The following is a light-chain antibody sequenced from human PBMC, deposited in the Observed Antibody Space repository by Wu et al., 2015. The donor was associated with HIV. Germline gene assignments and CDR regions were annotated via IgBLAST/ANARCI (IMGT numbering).Light chain of an antibody. Sequence: DIQMTQSPSTLSTSVGDRVTITCRASQSIVIWLAWYQQKPGKVPNLLIYGASNLETGVPPRFSGSGSGTEFTLTISSLQPDDFATYYCQQYYTYPFTFGPGTKVDLK. J-gene: IGKJ3*01. CDR1: QSIVIW. CDR2: GAS. CDR3: QQYYTYPFT. V-gene: IGKV1-5*03.